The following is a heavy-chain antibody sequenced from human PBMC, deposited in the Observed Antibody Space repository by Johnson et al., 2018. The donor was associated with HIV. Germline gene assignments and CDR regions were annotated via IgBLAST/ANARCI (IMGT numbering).Heavy chain of an antibody. CDR2: ISYDGSNK. Sequence: QVQLVESGGGVVQPGRSLRLSCAASGFTFSSYAMHWVRQAPGKGLEGVAVISYDGSNKYYADSVKGRFTISRDNSKNTRYLQMNSLRADDTAVYYWGRDIMDYGGNPAFSFDIWGQGTMVTVSS. V-gene: IGHV3-30-3*01. CDR1: GFTFSSYA. CDR3: GRDIMDYGGNPAFSFDI. D-gene: IGHD4-23*01. J-gene: IGHJ3*02.